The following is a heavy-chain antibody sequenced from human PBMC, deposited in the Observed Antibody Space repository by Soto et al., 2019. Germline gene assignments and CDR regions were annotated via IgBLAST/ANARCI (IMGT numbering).Heavy chain of an antibody. CDR3: ARGYTIFGVVIIPYYYYGMDV. CDR1: GGSFSGYY. V-gene: IGHV4-34*01. D-gene: IGHD3-3*01. J-gene: IGHJ6*02. Sequence: APETLSLSCAVYGGSFSGYYWSWIRQPPGKGREWIGEINHSGSTNYNPSLKSRVTISVDTSKNQFSLKLSSVTAADTAVYYCARGYTIFGVVIIPYYYYGMDVWGQGTTVT. CDR2: INHSGST.